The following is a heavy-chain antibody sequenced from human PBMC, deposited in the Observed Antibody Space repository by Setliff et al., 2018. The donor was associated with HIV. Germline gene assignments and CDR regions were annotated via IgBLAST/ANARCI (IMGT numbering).Heavy chain of an antibody. CDR1: GASIRSYY. D-gene: IGHD5-12*01. V-gene: IGHV4-59*01. CDR2: LYYSGST. Sequence: SETLSLTCIVSGASIRSYYWAWIRQSPGRGLQYLGHLYYSGSTNYNPSLKSRITMSMDTSKNQFSLQLSSVTAAGTAVYYCARIPWVATLWGGAFDLWGHGTMVTVS. J-gene: IGHJ3*01. CDR3: ARIPWVATLWGGAFDL.